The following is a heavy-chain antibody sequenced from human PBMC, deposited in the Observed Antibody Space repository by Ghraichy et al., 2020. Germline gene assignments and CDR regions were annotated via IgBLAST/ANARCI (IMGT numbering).Heavy chain of an antibody. CDR2: IYYTRAT. V-gene: IGHV4-31*02. Sequence: SETLSLTCTVSGDSVTSGGSHWNWIRQEPGKGLEWIGYIYYTRATYYTTSLKGRATISLDTSKNQFSLELTSVTAADKAVYYCAGPISMSWCQGILVTVSA. J-gene: IGHJ4*02. D-gene: IGHD2-8*01. CDR3: AGPISMS. CDR1: GDSVTSGGSH.